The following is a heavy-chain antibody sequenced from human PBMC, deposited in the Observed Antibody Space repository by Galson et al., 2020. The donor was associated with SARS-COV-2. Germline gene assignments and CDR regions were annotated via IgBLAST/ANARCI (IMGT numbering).Heavy chain of an antibody. Sequence: GGSLRLSCEASGFTFSSYSMNWVRQAPGKGLEWVSSISSSSSYIYYADSVKGRFTISRDNAKNSLYLQMNSLRAEDTAVYYCASSRGADYYGSGSLDYWGQGTLVTVSS. V-gene: IGHV3-21*01. CDR3: ASSRGADYYGSGSLDY. D-gene: IGHD3-10*01. J-gene: IGHJ4*02. CDR2: ISSSSSYI. CDR1: GFTFSSYS.